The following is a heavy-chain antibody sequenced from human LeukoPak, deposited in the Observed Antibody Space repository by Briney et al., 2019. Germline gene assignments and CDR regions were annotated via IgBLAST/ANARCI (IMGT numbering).Heavy chain of an antibody. CDR1: GFTFDEYA. Sequence: GGSLRLSCAASGFTFDEYAMHWVRQAPGKGLEWVSGISWNSGTIGYADSVRGRFTISRDNAKNSLYLQMDNLRAEDTAFYYCSKGGFRASYSDDWGQGTLVTVSS. CDR2: ISWNSGTI. J-gene: IGHJ4*02. D-gene: IGHD2-15*01. CDR3: SKGGFRASYSDD. V-gene: IGHV3-9*01.